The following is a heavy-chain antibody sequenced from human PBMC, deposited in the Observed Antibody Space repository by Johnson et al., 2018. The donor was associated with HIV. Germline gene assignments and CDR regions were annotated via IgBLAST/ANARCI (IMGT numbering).Heavy chain of an antibody. CDR1: GFTFDDYD. CDR2: INWDGGST. J-gene: IGHJ3*02. CDR3: ARSTPRYYAFDI. V-gene: IGHV3-20*04. Sequence: VQLVESGGGVVRPGGSLRLSCAVSGFTFDDYDMSWVRQAPGKGLDWVSGINWDGGSTYYADSVKGRFTISRDNSKNSLYLQMNSLRAEDTAVYYCARSTPRYYAFDIWGQGTMVTVSS. D-gene: IGHD2-2*01.